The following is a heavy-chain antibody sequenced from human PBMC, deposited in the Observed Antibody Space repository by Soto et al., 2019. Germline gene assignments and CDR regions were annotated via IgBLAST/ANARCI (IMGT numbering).Heavy chain of an antibody. V-gene: IGHV3-74*01. CDR3: ARDPSEGRVGNWFES. Sequence: EVQLVESGGGLVQRGGSLRLSCASSGFSFSSYWMHWVRQAPGKGLVWVSRINRDGSTTAYADPVKGRFIISRDNAKKILYLEMYALRTEDTAVYYCARDPSEGRVGNWFESWGQGTLVTVSS. CDR2: INRDGSTT. J-gene: IGHJ5*01. D-gene: IGHD2-2*01. CDR1: GFSFSSYW.